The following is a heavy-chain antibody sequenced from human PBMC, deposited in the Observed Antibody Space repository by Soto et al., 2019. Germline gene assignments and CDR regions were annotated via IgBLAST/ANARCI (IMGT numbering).Heavy chain of an antibody. J-gene: IGHJ4*02. CDR1: GYTFTSYA. D-gene: IGHD2-2*01. CDR2: INAGNGNT. CDR3: ARGAPYCSSTSCPFDY. V-gene: IGHV1-3*01. Sequence: GASVKVSCKASGYTFTSYAMHWVRQAPGQRLEWMGWINAGNGNTKYSQKFQGRVTITRDTSASTAYMELSSLRSEDTAVYYCARGAPYCSSTSCPFDYWGQGTLVTVSS.